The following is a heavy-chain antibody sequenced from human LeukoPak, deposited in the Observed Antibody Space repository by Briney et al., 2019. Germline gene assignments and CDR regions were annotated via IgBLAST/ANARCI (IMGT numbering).Heavy chain of an antibody. D-gene: IGHD3-10*01. CDR2: IYYSGST. CDR1: GGSISSGGYY. V-gene: IGHV4-31*03. Sequence: PSETLSLTCTVSGGSISSGGYYWSWIRQHPGKGLEWIGYIYYSGSTYYNPSLKSRVTISVDTSKNQFSLKLSSVTAADTAVYYCARHTLEGGSGSYHGGFGFLIDYWGQGTLVTVSS. J-gene: IGHJ4*02. CDR3: ARHTLEGGSGSYHGGFGFLIDY.